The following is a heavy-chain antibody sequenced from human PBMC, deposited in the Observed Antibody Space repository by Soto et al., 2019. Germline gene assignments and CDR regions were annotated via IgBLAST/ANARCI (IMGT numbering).Heavy chain of an antibody. D-gene: IGHD1-26*01. CDR2: IYHSGST. V-gene: IGHV4-30-2*01. J-gene: IGHJ2*01. CDR1: GGSISSGGYS. Sequence: KPSETLSLTCAVSGGSISSGGYSWSWIRQPPGKGLEWIGYIYHSGSTYYNPSLKSRVTISVDRSKNQFSLKLSSVTAADTAVYYCARDSGSYYWYFDLWGRGTLVTVSS. CDR3: ARDSGSYYWYFDL.